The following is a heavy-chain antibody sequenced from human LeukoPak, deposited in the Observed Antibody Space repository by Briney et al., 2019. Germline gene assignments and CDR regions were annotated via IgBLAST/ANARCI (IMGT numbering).Heavy chain of an antibody. V-gene: IGHV4-34*01. CDR2: INHSGST. Sequence: PSETLSLTCAVYGGSFSGYYWSWIRQPPGKGLEWIGEINHSGSTNYNPSLKSRVTISVDTSKNQFSLKLSSVTAADTAVYYCAVGDSSGYYVNDYWGQGTLVTVSS. CDR3: AVGDSSGYYVNDY. J-gene: IGHJ4*02. D-gene: IGHD3-22*01. CDR1: GGSFSGYY.